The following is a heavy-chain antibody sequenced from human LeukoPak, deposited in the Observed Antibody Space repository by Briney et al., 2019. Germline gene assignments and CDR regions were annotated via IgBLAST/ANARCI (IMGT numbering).Heavy chain of an antibody. Sequence: AGGSLRLSCAASGFTFSDYYMSWIRQAPGKGLEWVSCISSSGSTIYYADSVKGRFTISRDNAKNSLYLQMNSLRAEDTAVYYCARAAPYYYYGMDVWGQGTTATVSS. J-gene: IGHJ6*02. CDR3: ARAAPYYYYGMDV. V-gene: IGHV3-11*01. CDR1: GFTFSDYY. CDR2: ISSSGSTI.